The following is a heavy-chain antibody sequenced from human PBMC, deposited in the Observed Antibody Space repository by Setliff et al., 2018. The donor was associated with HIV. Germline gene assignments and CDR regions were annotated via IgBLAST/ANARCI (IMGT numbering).Heavy chain of an antibody. CDR3: ASPTAIPH. J-gene: IGHJ4*02. Sequence: ASVKVSCKASGYTFTSYALHWVRQAPGQRLEWMGWVNADNGNTKYSQKFQGRVTITRDTSASTAYMELSSLRLGDTAAYYCASPTAIPHWGQGTLVTVSS. D-gene: IGHD2-21*02. CDR2: VNADNGNT. V-gene: IGHV1-3*01. CDR1: GYTFTSYA.